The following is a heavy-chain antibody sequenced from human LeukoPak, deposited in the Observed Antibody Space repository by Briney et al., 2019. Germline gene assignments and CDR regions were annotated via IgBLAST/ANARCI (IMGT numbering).Heavy chain of an antibody. J-gene: IGHJ4*02. CDR1: GGSISSYY. CDR3: AREHNYSGIDY. Sequence: PSETLSLTCTVSGGSISSYYWSWIRQPPGKGLEWIGYIYYSGSTNYNPSLKSRVTISVDTSKNQFSLKLSSVTAADTAVYYCAREHNYSGIDYWDQGTLVTVSS. CDR2: IYYSGST. V-gene: IGHV4-59*01. D-gene: IGHD4-11*01.